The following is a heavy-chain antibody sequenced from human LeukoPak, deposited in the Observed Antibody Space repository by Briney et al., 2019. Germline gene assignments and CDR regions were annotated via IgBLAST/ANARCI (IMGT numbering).Heavy chain of an antibody. J-gene: IGHJ4*02. V-gene: IGHV3-7*03. CDR2: IKQDGSEK. CDR1: GFTFSSYW. Sequence: GGSLRLSCAASGFTFSSYWMSWVRQAPGKGLEWVANIKQDGSEKYYVDSVKGRFTISRDNAKNSLYLQMNSLRVEDTAVYYCARDLSYGGKSPVVYWGQGTLVTVSS. D-gene: IGHD4-23*01. CDR3: ARDLSYGGKSPVVY.